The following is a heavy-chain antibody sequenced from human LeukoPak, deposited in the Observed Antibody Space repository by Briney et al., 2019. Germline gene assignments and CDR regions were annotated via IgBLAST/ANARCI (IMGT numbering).Heavy chain of an antibody. V-gene: IGHV4-59*01. CDR2: IYYSGST. CDR1: GVSISGYY. Sequence: TASETLSLTCTVSGVSISGYYWSWIRQPPGKGLEWIGYIYYSGSTNYNPSLKSRVTISVDTSKNQFSLKLSSVTAADTAVYYCARDRGYGPFDYWGQGTLVTVSS. D-gene: IGHD3-10*01. J-gene: IGHJ4*02. CDR3: ARDRGYGPFDY.